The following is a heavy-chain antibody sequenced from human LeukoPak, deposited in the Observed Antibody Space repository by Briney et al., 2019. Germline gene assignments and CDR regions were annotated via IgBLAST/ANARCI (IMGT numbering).Heavy chain of an antibody. V-gene: IGHV4-34*01. CDR3: ARVRGGSYGMDV. D-gene: IGHD3-10*01. Sequence: PSETLSLTCAVYGGSFSGYYWSWIRQPPGKGLEWIGEINHSGSTNYNPSLKSRVTISVDTSKNQFSLKLSSVTAADTAVYYCARVRGGSYGMDVWGQGTTVTVSS. CDR1: GGSFSGYY. CDR2: INHSGST. J-gene: IGHJ6*02.